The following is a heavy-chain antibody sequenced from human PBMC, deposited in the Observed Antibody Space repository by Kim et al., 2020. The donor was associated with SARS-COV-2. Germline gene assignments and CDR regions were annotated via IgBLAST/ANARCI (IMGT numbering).Heavy chain of an antibody. V-gene: IGHV3-13*01. CDR1: GFTFSSYD. CDR3: SRGYSSSWYWAFDI. Sequence: GGSLRLSCAASGFTFSSYDMHWARQATGKGLEWVSAICTAGDTYYPGSVKGRFTISRENAKNSLYLQMNSLRAGDTAVYYCSRGYSSSWYWAFDIWGQG. D-gene: IGHD6-13*01. CDR2: ICTAGDT. J-gene: IGHJ3*02.